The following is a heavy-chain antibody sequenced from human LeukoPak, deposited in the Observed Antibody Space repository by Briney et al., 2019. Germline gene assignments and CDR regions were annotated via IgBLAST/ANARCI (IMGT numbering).Heavy chain of an antibody. CDR2: IKSKTDGGTT. V-gene: IGHV3-15*01. CDR3: TTDRTLDYDFWSGYYKRVDY. D-gene: IGHD3-3*01. Sequence: PGGSLRLSCAASGFTFSNAWMSWVRQAPGKGLEWVGRIKSKTDGGTTDYAAPVKGRFTISRDDSKNTLYLQMNSLKTEDTAVYYCTTDRTLDYDFWSGYYKRVDYWGQGTLVTVSS. CDR1: GFTFSNAW. J-gene: IGHJ4*02.